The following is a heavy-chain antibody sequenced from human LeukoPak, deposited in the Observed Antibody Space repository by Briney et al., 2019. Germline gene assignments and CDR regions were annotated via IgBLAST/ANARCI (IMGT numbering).Heavy chain of an antibody. CDR3: ARDVAAFDY. CDR2: MKQDGSEK. J-gene: IGHJ4*02. CDR1: GFTFSSYR. Sequence: GGSLRLSCAASGFTFSSYRMSWVRQAPGKGLECVANMKQDGSEKYYADSVKGRFIISRDNAKNSLYLQMNSLRVEDMAVYYCARDVAAFDYWGQGTLVTVTS. V-gene: IGHV3-7*05. D-gene: IGHD6-25*01.